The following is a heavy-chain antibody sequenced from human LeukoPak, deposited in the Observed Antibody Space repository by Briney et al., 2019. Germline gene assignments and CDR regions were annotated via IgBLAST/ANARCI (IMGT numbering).Heavy chain of an antibody. D-gene: IGHD3-3*01. V-gene: IGHV4-34*01. Sequence: SETLSLTCAVYGGSFRGYYWSWIRQPPGKGLEWIGEINHSGSTNYNPSLKSRVTISVDTSKNQFSLKLSSVTAADTAVYYCARAHSYYDFEFDYWGQGTLVTVSS. CDR3: ARAHSYYDFEFDY. J-gene: IGHJ4*02. CDR1: GGSFRGYY. CDR2: INHSGST.